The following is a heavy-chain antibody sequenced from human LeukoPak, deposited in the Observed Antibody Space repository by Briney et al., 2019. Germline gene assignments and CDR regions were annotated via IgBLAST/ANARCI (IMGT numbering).Heavy chain of an antibody. D-gene: IGHD6-13*01. J-gene: IGHJ4*02. V-gene: IGHV4-38-2*02. CDR3: ARGPIHGYSSRIDY. CDR1: GYSISSGYY. CDR2: IYHSGST. Sequence: SETLSLTCTVSGYSISSGYYWGWIRQPPGKGLEWIGSIYHSGSTYYNPSLKSRVTISVDTSKNQFSLKLSSVTAADTAGYYCARGPIHGYSSRIDYWGQGTLVTVSS.